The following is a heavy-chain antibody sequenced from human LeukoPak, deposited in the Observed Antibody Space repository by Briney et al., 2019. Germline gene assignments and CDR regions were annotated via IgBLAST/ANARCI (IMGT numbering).Heavy chain of an antibody. D-gene: IGHD2-2*01. CDR3: ARAPFVEVVVPAADRYYYYYMDV. CDR2: MNPNSGNI. J-gene: IGHJ6*03. V-gene: IGHV1-8*01. Sequence: ASVKVSCKASGYTFTNYDINWVRQATGQGLEWMGWMNPNSGNIGYAQKFQGRVTITADESTSTAYMELSSLRSEDTAVYYCARAPFVEVVVPAADRYYYYYMDVWGKGTTVTISS. CDR1: GYTFTNYD.